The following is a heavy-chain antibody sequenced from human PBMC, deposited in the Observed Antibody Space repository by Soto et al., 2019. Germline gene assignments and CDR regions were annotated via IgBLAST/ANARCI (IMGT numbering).Heavy chain of an antibody. CDR1: GGSISSYY. CDR3: ARARYCSSTSCQYFDY. Sequence: QVQLQESGPGLVKPSETLSLTCTVSGGSISSYYWSWIRQPAGKGLEWIGRIYTSGSTNYNPSLMSRVTISVDTSKNQFSLKLSSVTAADTAVYYCARARYCSSTSCQYFDYWGQGTLVTVSS. D-gene: IGHD2-2*01. CDR2: IYTSGST. J-gene: IGHJ4*02. V-gene: IGHV4-4*07.